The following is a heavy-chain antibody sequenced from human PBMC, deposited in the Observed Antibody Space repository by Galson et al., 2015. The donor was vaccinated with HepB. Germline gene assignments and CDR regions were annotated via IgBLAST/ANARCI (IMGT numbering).Heavy chain of an antibody. CDR3: ATSNPSVAIGED. D-gene: IGHD5-12*01. CDR1: GFTFSGSA. J-gene: IGHJ4*02. V-gene: IGHV3-73*01. CDR2: IRSKASSHAT. Sequence: SLRLSCAASGFTFSGSAIHWVRQASGKGLEWVGRIRSKASSHATAYTASLKGRFTISKDNSKNTLYLQMNSLRPEDTAIYYCATSNPSVAIGEDWGQGTLVTVSS.